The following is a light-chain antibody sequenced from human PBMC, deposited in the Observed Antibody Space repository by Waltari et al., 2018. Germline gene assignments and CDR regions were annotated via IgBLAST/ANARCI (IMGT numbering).Light chain of an antibody. J-gene: IGLJ3*02. Sequence: QSALTQPPSASGSPGQSGTISCTATSGYVGSYVSWYQQHPGRAPKVLIFEVTKRPSGVPHRFSASGSGNTASLTVSGLQAEDEADYYCSTYAGNDKLVFGGGTKLTVL. V-gene: IGLV2-8*01. CDR3: STYAGNDKLV. CDR2: EVT. CDR1: SGYVGSY.